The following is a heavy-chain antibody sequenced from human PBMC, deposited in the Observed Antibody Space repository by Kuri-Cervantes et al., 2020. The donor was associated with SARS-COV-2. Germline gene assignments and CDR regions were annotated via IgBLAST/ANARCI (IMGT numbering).Heavy chain of an antibody. CDR2: IDPSDSYT. D-gene: IGHD1-1*01. CDR1: GYSFKNFW. CDR3: ARETSESTSGSWFDP. J-gene: IGHJ5*02. V-gene: IGHV5-10-1*01. Sequence: GESLKISCTGSGYSFKNFWIRWVRQLPGKGLEWMGRIDPSDSYTHYNPSFQGHVTISADKSISTAYLERSSLRASDTAMYFCARETSESTSGSWFDPWGQGTLVTVSS.